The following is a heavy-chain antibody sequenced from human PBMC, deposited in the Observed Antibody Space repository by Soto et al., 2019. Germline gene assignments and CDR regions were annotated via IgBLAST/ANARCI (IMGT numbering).Heavy chain of an antibody. J-gene: IGHJ6*02. CDR2: ISSSSSYI. D-gene: IGHD3-3*01. CDR1: GFTFSSYS. CDR3: ARDAYDFWSGYLVPGMVV. Sequence: GGSLRLSCAASGFTFSSYSMNWVRQAPGKGLEWVSSISSSSSYIYYADSVKGRFTISRDNAKNSLYLQMNSLRAEDTAVYYCARDAYDFWSGYLVPGMVVWGQGTTVTVSS. V-gene: IGHV3-21*01.